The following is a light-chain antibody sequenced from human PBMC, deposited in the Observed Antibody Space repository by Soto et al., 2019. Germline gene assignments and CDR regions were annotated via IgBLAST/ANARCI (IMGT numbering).Light chain of an antibody. CDR1: YDISSS. J-gene: IGKJ2*01. V-gene: IGKV1-9*01. CDR2: DSS. Sequence: DIQLTQSPSFLSASVEDRVTISCRASYDISSSLAWYQQEPGKPPKLLIYDSSTLQTGVPSRFTGSGSGRKFTLTISGLQFGDFATYFCQQLSHYTSTFGQGTKVDIK. CDR3: QQLSHYTST.